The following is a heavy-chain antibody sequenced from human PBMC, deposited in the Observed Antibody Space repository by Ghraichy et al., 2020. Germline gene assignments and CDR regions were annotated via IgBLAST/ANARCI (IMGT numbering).Heavy chain of an antibody. D-gene: IGHD2-21*02. Sequence: SETLSLTCTVSGGSISSSSYYWGWIRQPPGKGLEWIGSIYYSGSTYYNPSLKSRVTISVDTSKNQFSLKLSSVTAADTAVYYCASYCGGDCYSRWYYYYGMDVWGQGTTVTVSS. V-gene: IGHV4-39*01. CDR2: IYYSGST. CDR1: GGSISSSSYY. CDR3: ASYCGGDCYSRWYYYYGMDV. J-gene: IGHJ6*02.